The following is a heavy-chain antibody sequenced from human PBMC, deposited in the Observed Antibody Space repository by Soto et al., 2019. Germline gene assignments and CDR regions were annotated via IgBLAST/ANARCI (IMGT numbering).Heavy chain of an antibody. CDR3: ARDSGSGRDYYYGMDV. CDR2: MSYDGNNE. Sequence: QVQLVESGGGVVQPGRSLRLSCAASGFTFSIYAMHWVRQAPGKGLEWVAVMSYDGNNEYYAASVKGRFTISRDNSKNXVYLQMNSLRAEDTAVYFCARDSGSGRDYYYGMDVWGQGTTVTVSS. J-gene: IGHJ6*02. CDR1: GFTFSIYA. V-gene: IGHV3-30-3*01. D-gene: IGHD6-19*01.